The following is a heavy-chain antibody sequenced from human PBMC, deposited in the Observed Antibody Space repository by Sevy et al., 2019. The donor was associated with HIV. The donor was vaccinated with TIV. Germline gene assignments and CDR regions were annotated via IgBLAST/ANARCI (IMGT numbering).Heavy chain of an antibody. Sequence: ASVKVSCKASGYTFTRYGISWVRQAPGQGLEWMGWISGNNDYTNYTQKIQGRVTMTTDTSTSVAYMELRSLRYDDTAVYYCARDRNNYDSSGYPKGMDVWGQGTTVTVSS. CDR3: ARDRNNYDSSGYPKGMDV. CDR2: ISGNNDYT. J-gene: IGHJ6*02. D-gene: IGHD3-22*01. V-gene: IGHV1-18*01. CDR1: GYTFTRYG.